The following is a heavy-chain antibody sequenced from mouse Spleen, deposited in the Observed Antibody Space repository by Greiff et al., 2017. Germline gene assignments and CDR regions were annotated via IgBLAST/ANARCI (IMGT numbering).Heavy chain of an antibody. V-gene: IGHV1-53*01. CDR1: GYTFTSYW. Sequence: QVQLQQPGTELVKPGASVKLSCKASGYTFTSYWMHWVKQRPGQGLEWIGNINPSNGGTNYNKKFKSKATLTVDKSSSTAYMQLSSLTSEDSAVYYCARSPSYYYGSHWYFDVWGAGTTVTVSS. J-gene: IGHJ1*01. D-gene: IGHD1-1*01. CDR2: INPSNGGT. CDR3: ARSPSYYYGSHWYFDV.